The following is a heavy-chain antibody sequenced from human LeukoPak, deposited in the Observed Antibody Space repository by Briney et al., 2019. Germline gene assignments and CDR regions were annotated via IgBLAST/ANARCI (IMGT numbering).Heavy chain of an antibody. CDR2: ISDIGSI. CDR3: AGHPPRNTFHF. J-gene: IGHJ4*02. Sequence: SXIRQPPXXGVEWSAYISDIGSINYNPSLKRRVTISLDTSKNQFSLKLRTVTAADTGVYYCAGHPPRNTFHFWGQGTLVTVSS. V-gene: IGHV4-59*08.